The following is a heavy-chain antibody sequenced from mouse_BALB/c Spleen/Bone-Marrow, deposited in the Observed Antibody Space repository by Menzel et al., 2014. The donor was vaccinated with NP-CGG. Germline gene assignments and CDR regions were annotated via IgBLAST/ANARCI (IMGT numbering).Heavy chain of an antibody. V-gene: IGHV4-1*02. CDR1: GFDFSRYW. Sequence: EVQGVESGGGLVQPGGSLKLSCAASGFDFSRYWMSWVRQAPGKGLGWIGEINPDSSTINYTPPLKDKFIISRDNAKNTLYLQMSKVRSEDTALYYCALLGYYGYFYVWGAGTTVTVSS. CDR2: INPDSSTI. CDR3: ALLGYYGYFYV. D-gene: IGHD2-2*01. J-gene: IGHJ1*01.